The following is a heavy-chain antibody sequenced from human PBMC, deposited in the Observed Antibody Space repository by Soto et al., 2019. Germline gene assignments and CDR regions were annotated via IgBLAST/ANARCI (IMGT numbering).Heavy chain of an antibody. J-gene: IGHJ4*02. D-gene: IGHD3-9*01. CDR3: ARGTEHILTGYSLFDY. CDR1: GGSISSGGYY. V-gene: IGHV4-31*03. CDR2: IYYSGST. Sequence: SETLSLTCTVSGGSISSGGYYWSWIRQHPGKGLEWIGYIYYSGSTYYNPSLKSRVTISVDTSKNQFSLKLSSVTAADTAVYYCARGTEHILTGYSLFDYWGQGTLVTSPQ.